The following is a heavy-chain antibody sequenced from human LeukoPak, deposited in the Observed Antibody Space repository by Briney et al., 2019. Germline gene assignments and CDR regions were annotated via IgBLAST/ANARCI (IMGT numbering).Heavy chain of an antibody. CDR2: ISSNGGST. J-gene: IGHJ4*02. CDR3: VKGVYYDSSGYIDY. Sequence: GGSLRLSCAASGFTFSSYAMGWVRQAPGKGLEYVSAISSNGGSTYYADSVKGRFTISRDNSKNTLYLQMSSLRAEDTAVYYCVKGVYYDSSGYIDYWGQGTLVTVSS. D-gene: IGHD3-22*01. V-gene: IGHV3-64D*09. CDR1: GFTFSSYA.